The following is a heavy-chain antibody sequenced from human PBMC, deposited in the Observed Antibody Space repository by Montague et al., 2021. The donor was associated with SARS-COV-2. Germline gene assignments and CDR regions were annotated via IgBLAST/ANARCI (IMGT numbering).Heavy chain of an antibody. Sequence: SLRLSCAASGFTVSSNYMSWVRQAPGKGLEWVSLIYSSGRTSYADSVKGRFTMSRDNSKNTPYLQMNSLRAEDTAVYYCARDFGESRDHWGQGILVTVSS. CDR1: GFTVSSNY. D-gene: IGHD3-10*01. CDR3: ARDFGESRDH. J-gene: IGHJ4*02. V-gene: IGHV3-53*01. CDR2: IYSSGRT.